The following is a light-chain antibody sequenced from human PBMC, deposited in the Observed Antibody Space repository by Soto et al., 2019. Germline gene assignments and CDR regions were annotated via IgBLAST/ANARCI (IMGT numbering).Light chain of an antibody. J-gene: IGKJ1*01. CDR3: QQYCCSPT. CDR2: GAS. Sequence: EIVLTQSPGTLSLSPGERATLSCRASQSVSSSYLAWYQQKPGQAPRLLIYGASSRATVIPDRISGSGSGKDFTRTCSNLNTEEFAAYYCQQYCCSPTFDQGTKIEI. CDR1: QSVSSSY. V-gene: IGKV3-20*01.